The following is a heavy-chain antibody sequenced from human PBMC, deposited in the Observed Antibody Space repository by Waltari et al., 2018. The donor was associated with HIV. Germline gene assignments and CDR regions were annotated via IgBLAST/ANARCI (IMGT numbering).Heavy chain of an antibody. D-gene: IGHD6-19*01. CDR3: ARGLPKQWLAYFDY. CDR2: IHPGDADT. V-gene: IGHV5-51*01. Sequence: EVQLVQSGAEVKTPGESLKSSCKSSGYNFTTYWIGWVRQMPGKGLEWMGIIHPGDADTRYSPSFQGQVTISADKSISTAFLQWSSLKASDTAMYYCARGLPKQWLAYFDYWGQGTLVTVSS. CDR1: GYNFTTYW. J-gene: IGHJ4*02.